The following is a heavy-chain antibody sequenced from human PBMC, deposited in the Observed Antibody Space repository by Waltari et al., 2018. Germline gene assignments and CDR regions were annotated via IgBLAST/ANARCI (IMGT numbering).Heavy chain of an antibody. V-gene: IGHV4-39*01. CDR3: ASGEQARYYYDGMDV. CDR1: GGSISSSSYY. Sequence: QLQLQESGPGLVKPSETLSLTCTVSGGSISSSSYYWGWIRQPPGKGLEWIGSIYYSGGTYNNPARKSRGTISVDTSKNQFSLKLSSVTAADTAVYYCASGEQARYYYDGMDVWGQGTTVTVSS. D-gene: IGHD3-10*01. CDR2: IYYSGGT. J-gene: IGHJ6*02.